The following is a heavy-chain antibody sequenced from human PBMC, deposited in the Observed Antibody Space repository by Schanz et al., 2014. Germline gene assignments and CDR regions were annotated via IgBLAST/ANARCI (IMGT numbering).Heavy chain of an antibody. CDR3: VRDTDYHFDY. CDR1: GFTFSDSW. Sequence: EVQLVESGGGLVQPGGSLRLSCAASGFTFSDSWMHWVRQAPGKGLVWVSRTSNDGSFTTFADSGKGRFTISRDNAKNTLYLQMNSLRAEDTAVYYCVRDTDYHFDYWGQGTLVTVSS. J-gene: IGHJ4*02. D-gene: IGHD4-17*01. V-gene: IGHV3-74*01. CDR2: TSNDGSFT.